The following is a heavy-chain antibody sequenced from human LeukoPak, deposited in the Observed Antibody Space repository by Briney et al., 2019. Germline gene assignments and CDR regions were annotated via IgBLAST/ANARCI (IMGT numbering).Heavy chain of an antibody. CDR2: IYYSGST. CDR3: ARGANFDY. V-gene: IGHV4-59*01. CDR1: GGSISSYY. Sequence: SDTLSLTCTVSGGSISSYYWSWIRQPPGKGLEWIGYIYYSGSTNYNPSLKSRVTISVDTSKNQFSLKLSSVTAADTAVYYCARGANFDYWGQGTLVTASS. J-gene: IGHJ4*02.